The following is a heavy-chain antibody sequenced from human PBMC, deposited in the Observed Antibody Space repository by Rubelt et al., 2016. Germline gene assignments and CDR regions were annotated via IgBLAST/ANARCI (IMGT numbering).Heavy chain of an antibody. CDR1: GYTFTNLG. J-gene: IGHJ4*01. Sequence: QGQLVQSGAEVKRPGASVEVSCKASGYTFTNLGISWVRQAPGQGLEWMGMINSGGGSTSYAQKFQGRVTMTRDTSTNTVYMELSSLRAEDTAMDYCARDYYDSRLDYWGQGTLVTVSS. CDR3: ARDYYDSRLDY. CDR2: INSGGGST. D-gene: IGHD3-22*01. V-gene: IGHV1-46*01.